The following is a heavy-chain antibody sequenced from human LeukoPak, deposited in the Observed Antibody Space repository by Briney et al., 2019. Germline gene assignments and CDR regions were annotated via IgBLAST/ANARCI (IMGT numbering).Heavy chain of an antibody. CDR3: AKTTTGYSSGRYPGWPVDY. J-gene: IGHJ4*02. CDR1: GFAFSSYA. V-gene: IGHV3-23*01. CDR2: ISGSGGGT. D-gene: IGHD6-19*01. Sequence: GGSLRLSCAASGFAFSSYAVSWVRQAPGKGLEWVSAISGSGGGTYYADSVKGRFTVSRDNSKNTVYLQMNSLSTEDTAVYYCAKTTTGYSSGRYPGWPVDYWGQGTLVTVSS.